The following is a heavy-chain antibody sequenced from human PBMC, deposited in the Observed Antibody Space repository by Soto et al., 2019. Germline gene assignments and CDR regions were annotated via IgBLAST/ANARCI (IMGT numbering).Heavy chain of an antibody. CDR1: GDTFTNYD. CDR2: LTPNNGDT. J-gene: IGHJ4*02. V-gene: IGHV1-8*01. Sequence: QVQLVQSGAELKKPGASVKVSCKAAGDTFTNYDINWVRQASGQGLEWMGWLTPNNGDTGIAQKFKGRLTVTRNTSISPAYMELSSLRSEDTAVYYCAREHGDFDYWGQGSKVTVSS. CDR3: AREHGDFDY. D-gene: IGHD4-17*01.